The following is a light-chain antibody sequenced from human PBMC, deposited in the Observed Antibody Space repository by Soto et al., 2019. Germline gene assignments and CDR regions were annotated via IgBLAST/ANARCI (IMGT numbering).Light chain of an antibody. Sequence: DIQMTQSPSSLSASVGDRVTITCRASQSISSYLNWYQQKPGKAPKLLIYAASSLQSGVPSRFSGNGSGKDFTLTISRLQPEDFATYYCQQSYSTRVTFGQGTKLEIK. CDR1: QSISSY. J-gene: IGKJ2*01. CDR2: AAS. V-gene: IGKV1-39*01. CDR3: QQSYSTRVT.